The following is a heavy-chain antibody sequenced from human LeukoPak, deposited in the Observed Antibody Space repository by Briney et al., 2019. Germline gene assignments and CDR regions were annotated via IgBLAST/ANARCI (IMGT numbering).Heavy chain of an antibody. V-gene: IGHV3-33*01. CDR3: ARLSVDTARDLADAFDI. D-gene: IGHD5-18*01. J-gene: IGHJ3*02. CDR1: GFTFSSYG. Sequence: GGSLRLSCAASGFTFSSYGMHWVRQAPGKGLEWVAVIWYDGSNKYYADSVKGRFTISRDNSKNTLYLQMNSLRAEDTAVYYCARLSVDTARDLADAFDIWGQGTMVTVSS. CDR2: IWYDGSNK.